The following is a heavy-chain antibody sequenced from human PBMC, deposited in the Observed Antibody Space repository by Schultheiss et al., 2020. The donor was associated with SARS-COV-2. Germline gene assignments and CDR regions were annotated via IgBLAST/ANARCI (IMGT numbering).Heavy chain of an antibody. Sequence: LRLSCTVSGGSISSGGYYWSWIRQHPGKGLEWIGYIYYSGSTYYNPSLKSRVTISVDTSKNQFSLKLSSVTAADTAVYYCARVSGYSYGYPYYYYYGMDVWGQGTTVTVSS. V-gene: IGHV4-31*03. D-gene: IGHD5-18*01. CDR2: IYYSGST. CDR1: GGSISSGGYY. J-gene: IGHJ6*02. CDR3: ARVSGYSYGYPYYYYYGMDV.